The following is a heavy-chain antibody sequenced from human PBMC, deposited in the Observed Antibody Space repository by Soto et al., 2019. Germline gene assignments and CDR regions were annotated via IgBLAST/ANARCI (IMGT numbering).Heavy chain of an antibody. J-gene: IGHJ6*02. CDR1: GFSFRGFE. CDR3: ARAMIVVEYGLDV. V-gene: IGHV3-48*03. Sequence: DEQLMESGGGLVQPGGSLRLSCAASGFSFRGFEMAWVRQAPGKGLEWLSYITASGSVIHYADSVKGRFTISRDNAKNSLFLQMNSLRPDDTATYYCARAMIVVEYGLDVWGQGTTVIVSS. D-gene: IGHD3-22*01. CDR2: ITASGSVI.